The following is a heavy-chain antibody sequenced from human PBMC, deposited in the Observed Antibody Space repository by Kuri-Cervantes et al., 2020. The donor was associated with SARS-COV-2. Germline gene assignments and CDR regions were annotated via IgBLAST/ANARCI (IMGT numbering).Heavy chain of an antibody. CDR1: GVSVTTFGSY. Sequence: SCTVSGVSVTTFGSYWTWIRQPPGKGLEWVGYIYYNGSTYYNPSLRSRVIVSVDTSKNQFSLNLNSVTAADTALYYCARGAIDWGQGTLVTVSS. V-gene: IGHV4-31*02. D-gene: IGHD2/OR15-2a*01. J-gene: IGHJ4*02. CDR2: IYYNGST. CDR3: ARGAID.